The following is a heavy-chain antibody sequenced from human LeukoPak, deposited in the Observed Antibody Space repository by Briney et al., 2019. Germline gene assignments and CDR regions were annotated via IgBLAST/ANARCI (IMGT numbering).Heavy chain of an antibody. J-gene: IGHJ4*02. CDR1: GFTFSSYS. CDR2: ISSSSSYI. CDR3: ARDLGLGGWDEDY. V-gene: IGHV3-21*01. D-gene: IGHD6-19*01. Sequence: GGSLRLSRAASGFTFSSYSMNWVRQAPGKGLEWVSPISSSSSYIYYADSVKGRFTISRDNAKNSLYLQMNSLRAEDTAVYYCARDLGLGGWDEDYWGQGTLVTVSS.